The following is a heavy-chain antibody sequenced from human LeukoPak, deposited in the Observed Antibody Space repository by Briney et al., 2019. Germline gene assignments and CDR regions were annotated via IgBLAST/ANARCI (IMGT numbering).Heavy chain of an antibody. CDR1: GGSFSGYY. CDR3: ATSYDSSGDGLIDY. D-gene: IGHD3-22*01. V-gene: IGHV4-34*01. Sequence: SETLSLTCAVYGGSFSGYYWSWIRQPPGKGLEWIGEINHSGSTNYNPSLKSRVTISVDTSKNQFSLKLSSVTAADTAVYYCATSYDSSGDGLIDYWGQGTLVTVSS. J-gene: IGHJ4*02. CDR2: INHSGST.